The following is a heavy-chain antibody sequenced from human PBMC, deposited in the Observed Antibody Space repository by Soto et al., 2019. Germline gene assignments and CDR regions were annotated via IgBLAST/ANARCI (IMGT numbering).Heavy chain of an antibody. V-gene: IGHV1-69*06. CDR1: GGTFSSYA. Sequence: GASVKVSCKASGGTFSSYAISWVRQAPGQGLEWMGGIIPIFGTANYAQKFQGRVTITADKSTSTAYMELSSLRSEDTAVYYCARENYGSGRTTPLGWFDPWGQGTTVTVSS. D-gene: IGHD3-10*01. CDR2: IIPIFGTA. CDR3: ARENYGSGRTTPLGWFDP. J-gene: IGHJ5*01.